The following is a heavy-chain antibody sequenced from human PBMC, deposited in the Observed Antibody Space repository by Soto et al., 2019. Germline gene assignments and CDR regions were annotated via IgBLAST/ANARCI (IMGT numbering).Heavy chain of an antibody. CDR1: GGTFSSYA. D-gene: IGHD6-6*01. CDR3: ARGRKYSSSPDFVPNSYYYYGMDV. V-gene: IGHV1-69*12. J-gene: IGHJ6*02. CDR2: IIPIFGTA. Sequence: QVQLVQSGAEVKKPGSSVKVSCKASGGTFSSYAISWVRQAPGQGLEWMGGIIPIFGTANYAQRFQGRVTITADESTSTAYMELSSLRSEDTAVYYCARGRKYSSSPDFVPNSYYYYGMDVWGQGTTVTVSS.